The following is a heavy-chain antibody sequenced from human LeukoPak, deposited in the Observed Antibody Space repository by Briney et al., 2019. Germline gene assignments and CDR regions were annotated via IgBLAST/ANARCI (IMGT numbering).Heavy chain of an antibody. D-gene: IGHD4/OR15-4a*01. J-gene: IGHJ5*02. CDR2: IYYSGST. CDR1: GGSISSGDYY. CDR3: ARAFGAYGGNWFDP. Sequence: SETLSLTCTVSGGSISSGDYYWSWIRQHPGKGLEWIGYIYYSGSTYYNPSLKSRITISVDTSKNQFSLKLSSVTAADTAVYYCARAFGAYGGNWFDPWGQGTLVTVSS. V-gene: IGHV4-30-4*01.